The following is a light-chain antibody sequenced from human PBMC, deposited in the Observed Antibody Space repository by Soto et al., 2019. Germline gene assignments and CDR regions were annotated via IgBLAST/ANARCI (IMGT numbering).Light chain of an antibody. CDR2: DVT. CDR1: SSDVGGYNY. Sequence: QSALTQPRSVSGSPGQSVTISSTGTSSDVGGYNYVSWYQQHPGKVPKLMIYDVTKRPSGVPDRFSGTKSGNTASLTISGLQAEDEADYYCCSYAGSYTYVFGTGTKLTVL. V-gene: IGLV2-11*01. J-gene: IGLJ1*01. CDR3: CSYAGSYTYV.